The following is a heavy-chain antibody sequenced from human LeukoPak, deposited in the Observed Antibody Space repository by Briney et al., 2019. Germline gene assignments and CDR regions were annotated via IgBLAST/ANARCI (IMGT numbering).Heavy chain of an antibody. J-gene: IGHJ4*02. CDR1: DGSISSGGYY. CDR3: ARDDISGGSSNY. D-gene: IGHD2-15*01. CDR2: IYYSGST. Sequence: SETLSLTCTVSDGSISSGGYYWSWIRQHPGKGLEWIGYIYYSGSTYYNPSLKSRVTISVDTSKNQFSLKLSSVTAADTAVYYCARDDISGGSSNYWGQGTLVTVSS. V-gene: IGHV4-31*03.